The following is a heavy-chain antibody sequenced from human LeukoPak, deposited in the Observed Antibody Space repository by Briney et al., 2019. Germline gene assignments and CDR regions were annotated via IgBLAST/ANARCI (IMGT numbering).Heavy chain of an antibody. J-gene: IGHJ4*02. CDR1: GGTFSSYA. CDR3: ARAAGAVSDFLDY. CDR2: IIPIFGTA. V-gene: IGHV1-69*06. Sequence: SVKVSCKASGGTFSSYAISWVRQAPGQGLEWMGGIIPIFGTANYAQKFQGRVTITADKSTSTAYMELSSLRSEDTAVYYCARAAGAVSDFLDYWGQGTLVTVSS. D-gene: IGHD6-19*01.